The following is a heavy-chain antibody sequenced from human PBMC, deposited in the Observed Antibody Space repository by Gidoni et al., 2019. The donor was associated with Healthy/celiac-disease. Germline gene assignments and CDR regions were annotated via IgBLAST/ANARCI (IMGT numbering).Heavy chain of an antibody. D-gene: IGHD4-17*01. V-gene: IGHV3-30*18. J-gene: IGHJ4*02. CDR1: GFTFSSYG. CDR2: ISYDGSNK. CDR3: AKEIDYGDYYFDY. Sequence: QVQLVASGGGVVQPGRSLRLSCAASGFTFSSYGMHWVRQAPGKGLEWVAVISYDGSNKYYADSVKGRFTISRDNSKNTLYLQMNSLRAEDTAVYYCAKEIDYGDYYFDYWGQGTLVTVSS.